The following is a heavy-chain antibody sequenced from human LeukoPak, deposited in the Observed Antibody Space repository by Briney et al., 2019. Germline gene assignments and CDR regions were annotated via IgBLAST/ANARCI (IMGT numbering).Heavy chain of an antibody. CDR2: IIPILGTA. CDR3: ARDREWYYDSSGPGDY. Sequence: SVKVSCKASGGTFSSYAISWVRQAPGQGLEWMGGIIPILGTANYAQKFQGRVTITTDESTSTAYMELSSLRSEDTAVYYCARDREWYYDSSGPGDYWGQGTLVTVSS. J-gene: IGHJ4*02. V-gene: IGHV1-69*05. D-gene: IGHD3-22*01. CDR1: GGTFSSYA.